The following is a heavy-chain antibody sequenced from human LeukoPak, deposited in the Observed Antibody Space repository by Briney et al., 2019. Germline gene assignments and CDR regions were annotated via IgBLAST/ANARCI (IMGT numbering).Heavy chain of an antibody. CDR1: GFTFSSYS. J-gene: IGHJ5*02. CDR2: IGGSGGTT. Sequence: PGGSLRLSCAASGFTFSSYSMMWVRQAPGKGLEWVSGIGGSGGTTYYADSVKGRFAISRDNSKNTLYLHMNTLRAEDTAVYYCAKEVSDYDILTGYSPYTRFDPWGQGTLVTVSP. D-gene: IGHD3-9*01. V-gene: IGHV3-23*01. CDR3: AKEVSDYDILTGYSPYTRFDP.